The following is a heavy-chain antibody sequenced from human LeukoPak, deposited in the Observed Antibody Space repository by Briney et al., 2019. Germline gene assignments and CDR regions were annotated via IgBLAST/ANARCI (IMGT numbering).Heavy chain of an antibody. J-gene: IGHJ4*02. CDR2: IYTSGRT. Sequence: SRTLSLTCTVSVGSLTFGSYYSTSIRQPAGEGLGWVGRIYTSGRTSYNPSLKNRVTISMDTSMNQFSLRLNSVTDADTAMYYCARAWVTPASFDDWGQGTLVTVSS. CDR3: ARAWVTPASFDD. D-gene: IGHD5-18*01. V-gene: IGHV4-61*02. CDR1: VGSLTFGSYY.